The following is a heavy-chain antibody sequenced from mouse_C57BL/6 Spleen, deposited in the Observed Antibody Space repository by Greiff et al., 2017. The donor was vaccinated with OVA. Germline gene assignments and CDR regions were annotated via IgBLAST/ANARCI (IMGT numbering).Heavy chain of an antibody. Sequence: EVMLVESGGDLVKPGGSLKLSCAASGFTFSSYGMSWVRQTPDKRLEWVATISSGGSYTYYPDSVKGRFTISRDNAKNTLYLQLSSLKSEATAMYYCARHEVNYFDYWGQGTTLTVSS. J-gene: IGHJ2*01. CDR1: GFTFSSYG. CDR2: ISSGGSYT. CDR3: ARHEVNYFDY. D-gene: IGHD2-1*01. V-gene: IGHV5-6*01.